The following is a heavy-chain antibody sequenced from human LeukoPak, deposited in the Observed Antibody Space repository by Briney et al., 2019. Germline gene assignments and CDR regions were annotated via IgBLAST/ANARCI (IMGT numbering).Heavy chain of an antibody. J-gene: IGHJ3*02. CDR1: GFIFSAYI. CDR3: TRYGGEGDYSAFDI. CDR2: IRKRNDGYTT. Sequence: GGSLRLSCTPSGFIFSAYIMDWVRQAPGKGLEWLARIRKRNDGYTTEYAASVKGKFFVSIDDSKDSMFLQINSLEIEDTAVYYCTRYGGEGDYSAFDIWGQGTMVAVSS. V-gene: IGHV3-72*01. D-gene: IGHD3-16*01.